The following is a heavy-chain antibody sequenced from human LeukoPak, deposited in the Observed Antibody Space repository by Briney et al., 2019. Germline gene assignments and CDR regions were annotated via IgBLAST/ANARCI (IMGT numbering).Heavy chain of an antibody. D-gene: IGHD1-26*01. V-gene: IGHV3-73*01. CDR1: GFTFTASG. CDR2: VGSKPNNYAT. J-gene: IGHJ6*02. Sequence: LPGGSLRLSRAPSGFTFTASGMHWVRQASGKGLEWVGRVGSKPNNYATVYAASVKGRFTISRDDSKNTAYLHMDSLKTEDTAIYYCIRRDGSSGRYGMDVWGQGTTVTVSS. CDR3: IRRDGSSGRYGMDV.